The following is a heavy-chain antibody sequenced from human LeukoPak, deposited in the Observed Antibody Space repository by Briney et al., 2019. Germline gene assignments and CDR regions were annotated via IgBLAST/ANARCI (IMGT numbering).Heavy chain of an antibody. CDR1: GYTFTSYD. J-gene: IGHJ4*02. CDR3: ANRIDVWGGYCFDY. Sequence: ASVKVSCKASGYTFTSYDINWVRQATGQGLEWMGWMNPNSGNTGYAQKFQGRVTMTRNTSISTAYMELSSLRSEDTAVYYCANRIDVWGGYCFDYWGQGTLVTVSS. CDR2: MNPNSGNT. V-gene: IGHV1-8*01. D-gene: IGHD3-3*01.